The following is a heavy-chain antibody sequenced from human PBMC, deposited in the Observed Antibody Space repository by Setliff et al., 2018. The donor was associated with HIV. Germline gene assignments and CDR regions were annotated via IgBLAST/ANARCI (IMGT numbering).Heavy chain of an antibody. CDR3: AREVTVAVAGLGY. CDR2: ISAYNGNT. V-gene: IGHV1-18*01. Sequence: GASAKISCKASGYTFTSYGISWVRQAPGQGLEWMGWISAYNGNTNYAQKLQGRVTMTTDTSTSTAYMELRSLRSYDTAVYYCAREVTVAVAGLGYWGQGTLVTVSS. J-gene: IGHJ4*02. CDR1: GYTFTSYG. D-gene: IGHD6-19*01.